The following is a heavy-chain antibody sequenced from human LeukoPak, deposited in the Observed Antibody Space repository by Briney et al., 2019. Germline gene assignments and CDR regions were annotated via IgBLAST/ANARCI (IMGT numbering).Heavy chain of an antibody. J-gene: IGHJ4*02. D-gene: IGHD3-10*01. CDR3: AREGAYYGSGRIRYYFDY. CDR1: GYSFTSYW. V-gene: IGHV1-18*04. Sequence: GESLKISCKGSGYSFTSYWIGWARQMPGKGLEWMGWISAYNGNTNYAQKLQGRVTMTTDTSTSTAYMELRSLRSYDTAVYYCAREGAYYGSGRIRYYFDYWGQGTLVTVSS. CDR2: ISAYNGNT.